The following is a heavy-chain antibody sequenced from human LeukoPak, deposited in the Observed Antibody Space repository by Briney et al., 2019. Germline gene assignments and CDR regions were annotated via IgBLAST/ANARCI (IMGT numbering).Heavy chain of an antibody. CDR1: GFTFSSYA. CDR2: IWYGGTNE. D-gene: IGHD2-21*02. CDR3: ATVPEGDRDY. V-gene: IGHV3-33*08. J-gene: IGHJ4*02. Sequence: GGSLRLSCAASGFTFSSYAMTWVRQAPGKGLEWVAVIWYGGTNEYYADSVKGRFTFSRDKPKQTLYLHMNSVRVEDSAVYYCATVPEGDRDYWGQGTLVTVSS.